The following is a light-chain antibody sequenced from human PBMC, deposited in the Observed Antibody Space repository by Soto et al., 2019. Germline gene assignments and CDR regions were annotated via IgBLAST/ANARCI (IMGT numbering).Light chain of an antibody. J-gene: IGKJ4*01. CDR3: QQSYSAPRLT. CDR2: AAS. CDR1: QTISNY. Sequence: DIQMTQSPSSLSASVGDRVTITCRASQTISNYLNWYQQKPGKAPKVLIYAASNLQSGVPSRFSGSGSGTDFTLTISSLQPEDFATYYCQQSYSAPRLTFDGGTKVQIK. V-gene: IGKV1-39*01.